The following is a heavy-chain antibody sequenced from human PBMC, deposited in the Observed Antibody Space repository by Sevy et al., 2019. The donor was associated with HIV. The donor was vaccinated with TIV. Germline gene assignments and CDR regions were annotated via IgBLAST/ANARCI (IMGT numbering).Heavy chain of an antibody. CDR3: ARGKSGYGYALNY. V-gene: IGHV3-66*01. CDR1: GFTVNSNY. Sequence: GGSLRLSCAASGFTVNSNYMTWVRQAPGKGLEGVSVIHSDDTTYHADSVKDRFTISSDNFKNTLYLHMSSLRAEDTAVYYCARGKSGYGYALNYWGQGTLVTVSP. CDR2: IHSDDTT. J-gene: IGHJ4*02. D-gene: IGHD5-18*01.